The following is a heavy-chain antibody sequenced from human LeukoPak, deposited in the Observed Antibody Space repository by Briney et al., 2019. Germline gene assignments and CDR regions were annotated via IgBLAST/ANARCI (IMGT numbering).Heavy chain of an antibody. V-gene: IGHV4-39*07. CDR3: AREGCSSSSCYSNFDY. Sequence: PSETLSLTCTVSGGSISSHYWGWIRQPPGKGLEWIGSIFYSGTTYYNPSLKSRVTISVDTSKNQFSLKLSSVTAADTAVYYCAREGCSSSSCYSNFDYWGQGTLVTVSS. J-gene: IGHJ4*02. D-gene: IGHD2-2*01. CDR2: IFYSGTT. CDR1: GGSISSHY.